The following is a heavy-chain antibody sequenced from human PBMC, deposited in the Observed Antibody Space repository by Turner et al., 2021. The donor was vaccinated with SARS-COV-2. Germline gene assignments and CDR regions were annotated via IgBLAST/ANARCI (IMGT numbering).Heavy chain of an antibody. Sequence: EVQLVESGGGLVQPGGSLRLSCSASGFTFSSYPMHWVRQAPGQGLMWVSRIDTDGSTTSYADSVKGRFTISRDNAKNTLYLQMNSLRAEDTAVYYCATSRSFDYWGQGTLVTVSS. CDR1: GFTFSSYP. V-gene: IGHV3-74*02. CDR3: ATSRSFDY. D-gene: IGHD6-13*01. J-gene: IGHJ4*02. CDR2: IDTDGSTT.